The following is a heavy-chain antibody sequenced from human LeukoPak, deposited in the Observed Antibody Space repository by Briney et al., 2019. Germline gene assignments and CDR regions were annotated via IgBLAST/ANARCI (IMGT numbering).Heavy chain of an antibody. CDR3: AKDQSHRRLGTLDY. D-gene: IGHD4-23*01. CDR2: ISWNSGSI. CDR1: GFTFSSYS. V-gene: IGHV3-9*03. Sequence: GGSLRLSCAASGFTFSSYSMNWVRQAPGKGLEWVSGISWNSGSIGYADSVKGRFTISRDNAKNSLYLQMNSLRAEDMALYYCAKDQSHRRLGTLDYWGQGTLVTVSS. J-gene: IGHJ4*02.